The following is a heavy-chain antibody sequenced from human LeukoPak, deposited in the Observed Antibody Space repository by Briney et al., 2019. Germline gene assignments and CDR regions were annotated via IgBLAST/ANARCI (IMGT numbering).Heavy chain of an antibody. Sequence: SETLSLTCAVYGGSFSGYYWSWIRQPPGKGLEWIGEINHSGSTNYNPSLKSRVTISVDTSKSQFSLKLSSVTAADTAVYYCARGSLVVVAAPPDYWGQGTLVTVSS. CDR2: INHSGST. CDR1: GGSFSGYY. V-gene: IGHV4-34*01. CDR3: ARGSLVVVAAPPDY. D-gene: IGHD2-15*01. J-gene: IGHJ4*02.